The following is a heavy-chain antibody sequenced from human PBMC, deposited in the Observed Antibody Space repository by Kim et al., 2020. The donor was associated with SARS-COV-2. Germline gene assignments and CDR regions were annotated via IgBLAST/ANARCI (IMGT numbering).Heavy chain of an antibody. D-gene: IGHD6-13*01. CDR1: GFTFSSYS. CDR2: ISSSSSYI. J-gene: IGHJ4*02. Sequence: GGSLRLSCAASGFTFSSYSMNWVRQTPGKGLEWVSSISSSSSYIYYADSVKGRFTISRDNAKNSLYLQMNSLRAEDTAVYYCAREGSSWADYWGQGTLVTVSS. CDR3: AREGSSWADY. V-gene: IGHV3-21*01.